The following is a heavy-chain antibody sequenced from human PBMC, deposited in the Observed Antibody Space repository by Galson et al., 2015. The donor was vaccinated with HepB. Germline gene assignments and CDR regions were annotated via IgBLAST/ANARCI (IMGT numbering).Heavy chain of an antibody. CDR3: ARDPPGTYYFNAHGYYYFAF. CDR1: GDTSSSYS. D-gene: IGHD1-1*01. CDR2: IIPTLSIT. Sequence: SVKVSCKASGDTSSSYSVSWVRQAPGQGLEWVGRIIPTLSITKYAQNFQGRVTITADTTTTTVYMDLSSLRSEDTAVYYCARDPPGTYYFNAHGYYYFAFWGQGTLVTVTS. V-gene: IGHV1-69*04. J-gene: IGHJ4*02.